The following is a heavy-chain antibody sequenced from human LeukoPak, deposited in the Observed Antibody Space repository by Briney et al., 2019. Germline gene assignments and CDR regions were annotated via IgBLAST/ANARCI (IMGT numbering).Heavy chain of an antibody. D-gene: IGHD6-25*01. V-gene: IGHV4-59*08. CDR1: GGSISSHY. CDR2: IYYSGST. CDR3: AGHPSGWFDP. J-gene: IGHJ5*02. Sequence: SESLSLTCTVSGGSISSHYWSWIRQPPGKGLEWIEDIYYSGSTNYNPSLKSRVTISVDTSKNQFSLKLSSVTAADSALYYCAGHPSGWFDPSGPGKLFTVSS.